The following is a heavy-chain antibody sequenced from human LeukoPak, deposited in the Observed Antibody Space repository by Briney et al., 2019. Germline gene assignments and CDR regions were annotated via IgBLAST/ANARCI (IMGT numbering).Heavy chain of an antibody. D-gene: IGHD2-15*01. CDR3: ARDRGAATGIRKGYYYGMDV. CDR1: GFTFSSYS. Sequence: GGSLRLSCAASGFTFSSYSMNWVRQAPGKGLEWVSSISSSSSYIYYADSVKGRFTISRDNAKSSLYLQMNSLRAEDTAVYYCARDRGAATGIRKGYYYGMDVWGQGTTVTVSS. CDR2: ISSSSSYI. J-gene: IGHJ6*02. V-gene: IGHV3-21*01.